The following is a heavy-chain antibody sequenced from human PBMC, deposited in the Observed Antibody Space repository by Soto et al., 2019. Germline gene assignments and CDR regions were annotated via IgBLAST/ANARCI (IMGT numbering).Heavy chain of an antibody. CDR3: AKGVIDRGANA. J-gene: IGHJ5*02. CDR1: GFTFSSYG. CDR2: ITSSGEQT. D-gene: IGHD2-8*01. Sequence: PGGSLRLSCAASGFTFSSYGMHWVRQAPGKGLEYVSSITSSGEQTFYADSVKGRFSISRDNSKGILHLQMNSLRAEDTAIYHCAKGVIDRGANAWGQGTVVTVSS. V-gene: IGHV3-23*01.